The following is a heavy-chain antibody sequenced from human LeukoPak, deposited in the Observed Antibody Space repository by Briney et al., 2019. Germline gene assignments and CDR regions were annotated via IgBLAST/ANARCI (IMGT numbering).Heavy chain of an antibody. CDR1: GGTFSSYA. D-gene: IGHD5-12*01. CDR2: IIPIFGTA. CDR3: ARGGSRGYDPEDF. V-gene: IGHV1-69*13. J-gene: IGHJ4*02. Sequence: ASVKVSCKASGGTFSSYAISWVRQAPGQGLEWMGGIIPIFGTANYAQKFQGRVTITADESTSTAYMELSRLTSDDTGIYYCARGGSRGYDPEDFWGQGTLVTVSS.